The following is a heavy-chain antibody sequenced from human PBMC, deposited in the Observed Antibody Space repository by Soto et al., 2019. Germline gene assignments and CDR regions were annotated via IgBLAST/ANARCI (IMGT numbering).Heavy chain of an antibody. CDR2: IDPSDSYT. CDR3: ASVTGYYTGKGGYYYGMDV. V-gene: IGHV5-10-1*01. CDR1: GYSFTSYW. D-gene: IGHD3-3*01. J-gene: IGHJ6*02. Sequence: PGESLKISCKGSGYSFTSYWISWVRQMPGKVLEWMGRIDPSDSYTNYSPSFQGHVTISADKSISTAYLQWSSLKASDTAMYYCASVTGYYTGKGGYYYGMDVWGQGTTVTVSS.